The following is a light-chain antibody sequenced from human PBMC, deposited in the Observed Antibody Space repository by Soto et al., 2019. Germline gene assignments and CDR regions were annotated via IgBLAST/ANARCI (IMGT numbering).Light chain of an antibody. Sequence: EIVLTQSPVTLSLSPGEGTTLSCRASQSVASNFLVWYQQRPGQAPRLLIYGASTRATGIPARFSGSGSGTDFTLTINRLEPEDSAVYHCQQYGSSPTTFGQGTKVDIK. CDR2: GAS. CDR1: QSVASNF. V-gene: IGKV3-20*01. CDR3: QQYGSSPTT. J-gene: IGKJ1*01.